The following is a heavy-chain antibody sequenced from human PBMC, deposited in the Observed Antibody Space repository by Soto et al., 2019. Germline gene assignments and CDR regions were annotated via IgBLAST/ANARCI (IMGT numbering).Heavy chain of an antibody. CDR1: GGSISNYY. CDR2: IYSSGST. J-gene: IGHJ4*02. V-gene: IGHV4-59*01. D-gene: IGHD5-18*01. Sequence: LSLTCTVSGGSISNYYWNWIRQSPGKGLEWIGYIYSSGSTHYNPSLQNRVTISIDTSKNQVSLKVHSVTAADTAVYYCARDHPHSYGVYYFDYWGQGTPVTVSS. CDR3: ARDHPHSYGVYYFDY.